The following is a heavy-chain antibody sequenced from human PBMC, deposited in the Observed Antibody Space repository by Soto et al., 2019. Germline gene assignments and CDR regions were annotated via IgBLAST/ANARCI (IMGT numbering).Heavy chain of an antibody. CDR3: AQGTIFGVEFLDY. V-gene: IGHV3-30*18. D-gene: IGHD3-3*01. J-gene: IGHJ4*02. CDR1: GFTFSSYG. CDR2: ISYDGSNK. Sequence: QVQLVESGGGVVQPGRSLRLSCAASGFTFSSYGMHWVRQAPGKGLEWVAVISYDGSNKYYADSVKGRFTISRDNSKNTLDLEMNSVRAEDTAVYYCAQGTIFGVEFLDYWGQGTLVTVSS.